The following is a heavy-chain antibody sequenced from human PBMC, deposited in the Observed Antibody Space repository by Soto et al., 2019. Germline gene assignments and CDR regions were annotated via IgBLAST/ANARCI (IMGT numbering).Heavy chain of an antibody. V-gene: IGHV1-8*01. CDR1: GYTFTSYD. CDR3: ARHTAYYDILTGPTRSTRRPFDY. CDR2: MNPNSGNT. Sequence: GASVKVSCKASGYTFTSYDINWVRQATGQGLEWMGWMNPNSGNTGYAQKFQGRVTMTRNTSISTAYMELSSLRSEDTAVYYCARHTAYYDILTGPTRSTRRPFDYWRQGTLVTVSS. J-gene: IGHJ4*02. D-gene: IGHD3-9*01.